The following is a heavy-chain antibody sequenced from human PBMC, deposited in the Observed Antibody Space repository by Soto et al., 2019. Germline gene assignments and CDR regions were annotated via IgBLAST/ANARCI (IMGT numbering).Heavy chain of an antibody. D-gene: IGHD2-2*01. CDR2: ISGSGGST. J-gene: IGHJ4*02. CDR3: AKDEPSYIVVVPAAPLSPYFDY. CDR1: GFTFSSYA. Sequence: EVQLLESGGGLVQPGGSLRLSCAASGFTFSSYAMSWVRQAPGKGLEWVSAISGSGGSTYYADSVKGRFTISRDNSKNTLYLQMNSLRAEDTAVYYCAKDEPSYIVVVPAAPLSPYFDYWGQGTLVTVSS. V-gene: IGHV3-23*01.